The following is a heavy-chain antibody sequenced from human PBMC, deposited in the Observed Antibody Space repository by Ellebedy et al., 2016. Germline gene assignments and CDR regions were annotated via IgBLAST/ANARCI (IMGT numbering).Heavy chain of an antibody. Sequence: GGSLRLXCVVSGFTFSDYYMSWIRQAPGKGLECISYMSSSGTTMYSADSVKGRFTISRDNAKNSVYLQMNNVRAEDTAVYYCARFSYDTSGFFFGGNDAFDIWGQGTLVTVSP. V-gene: IGHV3-11*01. CDR3: ARFSYDTSGFFFGGNDAFDI. D-gene: IGHD3-22*01. CDR1: GFTFSDYY. CDR2: MSSSGTTM. J-gene: IGHJ3*02.